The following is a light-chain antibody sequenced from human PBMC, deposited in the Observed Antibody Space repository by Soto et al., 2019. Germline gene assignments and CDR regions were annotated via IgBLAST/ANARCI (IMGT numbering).Light chain of an antibody. CDR1: QSVGIY. V-gene: IGKV3-11*01. J-gene: IGKJ4*01. CDR3: QQRSSLPLT. CDR2: DAS. Sequence: EIVLTQSPATLSLSPGERATLSCRASQSVGIYLAWYQQKPGQAPRLLIFDASKRDTGIPARFSGSGSGTDFTLTITSLESEDFAVYYCQQRSSLPLTFGGGTKVENK.